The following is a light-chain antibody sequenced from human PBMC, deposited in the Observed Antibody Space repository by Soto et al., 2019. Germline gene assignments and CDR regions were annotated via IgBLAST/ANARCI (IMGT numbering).Light chain of an antibody. Sequence: IQMTQSPSTLSACVGDRVPITCRASQSISSWLAWYQQKPGKAPKLLIYEASNLESGVPSRFSGSGSGTEFTLTISSLQPDDIATYYCQQYITLWTFGQGTKVDIK. CDR1: QSISSW. CDR2: EAS. CDR3: QQYITLWT. V-gene: IGKV1-5*03. J-gene: IGKJ1*01.